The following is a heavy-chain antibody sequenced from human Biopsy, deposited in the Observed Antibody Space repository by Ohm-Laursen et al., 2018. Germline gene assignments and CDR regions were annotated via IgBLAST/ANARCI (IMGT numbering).Heavy chain of an antibody. CDR1: GYTFTTYA. CDR2: ISGYNGNT. V-gene: IGHV1-18*01. Sequence: SVKVSCNASGYTFTTYAISWVRQAPGEGLEWTGRISGYNGNTNYAQKFQGRVTMTADTSTSTVYMEVRGLRSDDTTVYYCARVTLPLYLDYWGQGTRVSVSS. CDR3: ARVTLPLYLDY. D-gene: IGHD5/OR15-5a*01. J-gene: IGHJ4*02.